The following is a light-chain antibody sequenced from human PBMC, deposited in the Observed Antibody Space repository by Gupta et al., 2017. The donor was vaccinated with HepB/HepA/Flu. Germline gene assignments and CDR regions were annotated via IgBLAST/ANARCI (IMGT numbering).Light chain of an antibody. CDR3: QQYDNLPRT. CDR2: EAS. CDR1: QDISNY. Sequence: DLQMPPSPSSLSASVRDRVTITCQASQDISNYLNWYQVKPGKAPKLLIYEASNLETGVPSRFRGSGSGTHFTVTISSRQPEDIATYYCQQYDNLPRTFGEGTKVEIK. V-gene: IGKV1-33*01. J-gene: IGKJ1*01.